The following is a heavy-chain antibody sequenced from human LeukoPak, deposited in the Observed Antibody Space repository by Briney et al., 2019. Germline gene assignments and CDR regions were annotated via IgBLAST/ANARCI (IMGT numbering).Heavy chain of an antibody. D-gene: IGHD6-19*01. J-gene: IGHJ4*02. CDR1: GGSFSGYY. Sequence: SETLSLTCAVYGGSFSGYYWSWIRQPPGKGLEWIGEINHSGSTNYNPSLKSRVTISVGTSKNQFSLKLSSVTAADTAVYYCARTTYSSGWYATFDYWGQGTLVTVSS. CDR2: INHSGST. V-gene: IGHV4-34*01. CDR3: ARTTYSSGWYATFDY.